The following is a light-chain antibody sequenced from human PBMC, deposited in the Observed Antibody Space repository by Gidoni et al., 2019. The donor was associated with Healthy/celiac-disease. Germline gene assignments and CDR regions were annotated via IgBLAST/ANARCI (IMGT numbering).Light chain of an antibody. CDR2: DVR. V-gene: IGLV2-14*03. CDR3: SSYTSSSSWV. CDR1: SSDVGGYNY. J-gene: IGLJ3*02. Sequence: QSALTQPASVSGSPGPSITISCTGTSSDVGGYNYVSWYQQHPGKAPKLMIYDVRNRPSGVSNRFSGSKSGNTAALTISGLQAEDEAYYYCSSYTSSSSWVFGGGTKLTVL.